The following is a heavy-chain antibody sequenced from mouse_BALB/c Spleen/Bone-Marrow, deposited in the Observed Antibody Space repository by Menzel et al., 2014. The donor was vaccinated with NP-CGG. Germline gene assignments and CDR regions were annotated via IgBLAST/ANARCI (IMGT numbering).Heavy chain of an antibody. CDR2: ISNGGGST. Sequence: EVKLMESGGGLVQPGGSLKLSCAASGFTFSSDSMSWVRHTPEKRLEWVAYISNGGGSTYYPDTAKGRFTISRDNAKNTLYLQMSTLKSEDTAMYFCARRGLYYGSSPFANRGQGTLVTVSA. CDR3: ARRGLYYGSSPFAN. V-gene: IGHV5-12-2*01. D-gene: IGHD1-1*01. J-gene: IGHJ3*01. CDR1: GFTFSSDS.